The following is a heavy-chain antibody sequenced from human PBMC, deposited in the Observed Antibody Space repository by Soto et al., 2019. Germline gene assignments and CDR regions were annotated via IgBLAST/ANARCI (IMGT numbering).Heavy chain of an antibody. CDR1: GGSISSGGYS. CDR3: ARAPLDDYDILTGYYPYYHYYGMDV. V-gene: IGHV4-30-2*01. J-gene: IGHJ6*02. CDR2: IYHSGST. D-gene: IGHD3-9*01. Sequence: SETLSLTCAVSGGSISSGGYSWSWIRQPPGKGLEWIGYIYHSGSTYYNPSLKSRVTISVDRSKNQFSLKLSSVTAADTAVYYCARAPLDDYDILTGYYPYYHYYGMDVWGQGTTVTVSS.